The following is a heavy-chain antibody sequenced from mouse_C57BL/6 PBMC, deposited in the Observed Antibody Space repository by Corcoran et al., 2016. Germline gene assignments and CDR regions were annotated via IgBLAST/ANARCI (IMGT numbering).Heavy chain of an antibody. V-gene: IGHV1-19*01. Sequence: EVQLQQSGPVLVKPGASVKMSCKASGYPFTDYYMHWVKQSHGKSLEWIGVINPYNGGTSYNQKFKGKATLTVDKSSSTAYMELNSLTSEDSTVYYCAKSNYYYAMDYWGQGTSVTVSS. D-gene: IGHD2-5*01. J-gene: IGHJ4*01. CDR3: AKSNYYYAMDY. CDR2: INPYNGGT. CDR1: GYPFTDYY.